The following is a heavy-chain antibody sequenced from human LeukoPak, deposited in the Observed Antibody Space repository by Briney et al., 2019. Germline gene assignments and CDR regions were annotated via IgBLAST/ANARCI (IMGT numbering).Heavy chain of an antibody. J-gene: IGHJ4*02. CDR1: GYTFGSYG. D-gene: IGHD3-10*01. CDR2: IIPIFGTA. V-gene: IGHV1-69*05. Sequence: ASVKVSCKASGYTFGSYGISWVRQAPGQGLEWMGGIIPIFGTANYAQKFQGRVTITTDESTSTAYMELSSLRSEDTAVYYCARDRGEGYYFDYWGQGTLVTVSS. CDR3: ARDRGEGYYFDY.